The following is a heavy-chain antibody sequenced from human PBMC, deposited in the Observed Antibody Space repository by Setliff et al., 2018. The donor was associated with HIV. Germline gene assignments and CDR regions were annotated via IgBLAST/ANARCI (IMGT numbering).Heavy chain of an antibody. J-gene: IGHJ5*02. Sequence: LRLTCAVYGGSFSGYYMTWVRQAPGKGLEWVSVIYSDGRTYYADPVKGLFTISRDDSKNMVHLEMNGLRPEDTAVYYCAKGVKWLDPWGQGALVTVSS. CDR1: GGSFSGYY. CDR2: IYSDGRT. CDR3: AKGVKWLDP. D-gene: IGHD3-16*01. V-gene: IGHV3-53*01.